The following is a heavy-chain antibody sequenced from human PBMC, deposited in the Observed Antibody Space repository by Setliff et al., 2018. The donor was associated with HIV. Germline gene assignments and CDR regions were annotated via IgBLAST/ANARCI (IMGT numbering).Heavy chain of an antibody. CDR2: INPSGGT. Sequence: NPSETLSLTCAVYGESFNGFYWNWIRQPPGKGLEWIGEINPSGGTNYNPSLRSRVTMSADKAKNQFSLKLTSVAAADTAVYFCARGFGAPYLFSGYMDVWGKGTTVTVSS. CDR1: GESFNGFY. CDR3: ARGFGAPYLFSGYMDV. J-gene: IGHJ6*03. V-gene: IGHV4-34*01. D-gene: IGHD1-26*01.